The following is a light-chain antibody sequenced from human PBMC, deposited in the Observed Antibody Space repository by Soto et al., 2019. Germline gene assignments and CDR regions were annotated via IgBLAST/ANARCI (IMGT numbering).Light chain of an antibody. CDR3: CSYAGSPRDV. CDR1: SSDVGGYNY. Sequence: QSALTQPRSVSGSPGQSVTISCTGTSSDVGGYNYVSWYQQHPGKAPKVMMYDVSERPSGVPDRFSGSKSGNTASLTISGLQAEDEAEYYCCSYAGSPRDVFGTGTKVTVL. V-gene: IGLV2-11*01. CDR2: DVS. J-gene: IGLJ1*01.